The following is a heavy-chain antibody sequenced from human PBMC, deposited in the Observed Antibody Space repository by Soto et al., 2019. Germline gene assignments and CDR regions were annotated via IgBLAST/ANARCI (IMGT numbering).Heavy chain of an antibody. Sequence: ESGGAVVQPATSLRLSCAASRLTFTTYDMHWVRQAPGKGLEWVALIWSDGSRQFYGDSVKGRFTISRDNSKNTLSLQMNSLRVEDTAVYYCAGEPRGGAYDMDVWGQGTTVTVSS. V-gene: IGHV3-33*08. CDR1: RLTFTTYD. CDR3: AGEPRGGAYDMDV. D-gene: IGHD3-16*01. CDR2: IWSDGSRQ. J-gene: IGHJ6*02.